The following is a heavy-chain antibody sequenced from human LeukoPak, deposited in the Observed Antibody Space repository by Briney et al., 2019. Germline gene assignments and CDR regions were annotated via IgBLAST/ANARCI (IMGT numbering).Heavy chain of an antibody. Sequence: GGSLRLSCAASGFTFSSYAMSWVRQAPGKGLEWVSAISGSGGSTYYADSVKGRFTISRDNSKNTLYLQMNSLRAEDTAVYYCARGNPTYYYDSSGISYWGQGTLVTVSS. CDR2: ISGSGGST. D-gene: IGHD3-22*01. V-gene: IGHV3-23*01. CDR3: ARGNPTYYYDSSGISY. J-gene: IGHJ4*02. CDR1: GFTFSSYA.